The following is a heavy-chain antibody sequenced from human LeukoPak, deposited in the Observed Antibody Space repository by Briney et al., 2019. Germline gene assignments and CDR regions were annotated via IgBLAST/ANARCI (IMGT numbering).Heavy chain of an antibody. CDR1: GYTFTGYY. D-gene: IGHD2-2*01. CDR2: INPNSGGT. V-gene: IGHV1-2*02. CDR3: ARRCSSTSCYVGGFDY. Sequence: ASVKVSCKASGYTFTGYYMHWVRQAPGQGLEWMGWINPNSGGTNYVQKFQGRVTMTRDTSISAAYMELSRLRSDDTAVYYCARRCSSTSCYVGGFDYWGQGTLVTVSS. J-gene: IGHJ4*02.